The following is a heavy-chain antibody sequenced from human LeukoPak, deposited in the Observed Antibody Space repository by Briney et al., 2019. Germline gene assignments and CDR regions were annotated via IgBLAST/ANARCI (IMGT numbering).Heavy chain of an antibody. D-gene: IGHD6-19*01. Sequence: SETLSLTCTVSSGSIRSSSYHWGWIRQPPGKGLEWIGSIFYSGTTYYNPSLKSRVTISIDTSKNQFSLKLSSVTAADTAVYYCAGGYSSAAGFWGQGTLVTVSS. J-gene: IGHJ1*01. CDR2: IFYSGTT. CDR3: AGGYSSAAGF. CDR1: SGSIRSSSYH. V-gene: IGHV4-39*01.